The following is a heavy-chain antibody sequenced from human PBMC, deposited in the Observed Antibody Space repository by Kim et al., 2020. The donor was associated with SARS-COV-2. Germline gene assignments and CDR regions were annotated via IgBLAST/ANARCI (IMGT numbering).Heavy chain of an antibody. CDR2: IYYSGST. D-gene: IGHD3-22*01. Sequence: SETLSLTCTVSGGSISSGDYYWSWIRQPPGKGLEWIGYIYYSGSTYYNPSLKSRVTISVDTSKNQFSLKLSSVTAADTAVYYCARGYYYDSSGYRFDPWGRGTLVTVSS. CDR1: GGSISSGDYY. J-gene: IGHJ5*02. V-gene: IGHV4-30-4*01. CDR3: ARGYYYDSSGYRFDP.